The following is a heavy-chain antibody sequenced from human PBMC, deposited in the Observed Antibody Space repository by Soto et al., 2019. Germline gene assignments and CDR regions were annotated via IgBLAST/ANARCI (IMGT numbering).Heavy chain of an antibody. J-gene: IGHJ5*02. D-gene: IGHD3-3*02. CDR2: IYYSGST. CDR1: GGSISNYY. V-gene: IGHV4-59*08. CDR3: ASSPFLGPEFDP. Sequence: SETLSLTCTVSGGSISNYYWSWIRQPPGKGLEWIGYIYYSGSTNYNPSLKSRVTISVDTSKNQFSLKLSSVTAADTAVYYCASSPFLGPEFDPWGQGTLVTSPQ.